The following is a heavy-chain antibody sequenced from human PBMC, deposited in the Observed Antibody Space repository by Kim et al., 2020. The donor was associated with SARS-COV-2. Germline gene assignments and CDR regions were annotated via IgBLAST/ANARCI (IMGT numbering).Heavy chain of an antibody. J-gene: IGHJ4*02. CDR2: INAGNGDT. V-gene: IGHV1-3*01. CDR3: ARVGYYGSGSYYNRAIDY. Sequence: ASVKVSCKASGYTFTSYTMHWVRQAPGQRLEWMGWINAGNGDTKYSEKFQGRVAITRDTSASTAYMELSSLRSEDAAVYYCARVGYYGSGSYYNRAIDYWGQGTLVTVSS. CDR1: GYTFTSYT. D-gene: IGHD3-10*01.